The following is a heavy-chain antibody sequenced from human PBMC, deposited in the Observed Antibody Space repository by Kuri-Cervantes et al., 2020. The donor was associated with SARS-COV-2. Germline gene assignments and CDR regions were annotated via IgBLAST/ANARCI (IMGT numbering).Heavy chain of an antibody. CDR2: INTDGSST. J-gene: IGHJ4*02. V-gene: IGHV3-74*01. D-gene: IGHD3-22*01. CDR3: ARDYYDSSGYSVTADY. CDR1: GYTFSSYW. Sequence: GESLKISCAASGYTFSSYWMHWVRQVPGKGLVWVSRINTDGSSTNYADSVKGRFTISRDNAKNTLYLQMNSLRAEDTAVYYCARDYYDSSGYSVTADYWGQGTLVTVSS.